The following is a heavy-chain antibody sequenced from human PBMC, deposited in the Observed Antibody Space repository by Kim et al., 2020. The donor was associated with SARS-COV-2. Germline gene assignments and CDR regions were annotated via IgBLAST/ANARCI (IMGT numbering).Heavy chain of an antibody. J-gene: IGHJ6*02. CDR2: GRNK. CDR3: AKDYGMDV. Sequence: GRNKYNATSLTGRFTHSRDHSKNTLSLQMNSRRAEDTAVYYCAKDYGMDVWGQGTTVTVSS. V-gene: IGHV3-30*02.